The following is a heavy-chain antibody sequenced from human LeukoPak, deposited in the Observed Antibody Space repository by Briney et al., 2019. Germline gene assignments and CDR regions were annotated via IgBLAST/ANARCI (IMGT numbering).Heavy chain of an antibody. CDR1: GFTFSSYW. CDR2: IKQDGSEK. V-gene: IGHV3-7*01. CDR3: ARESLGFPVINTAMAGVLFDY. J-gene: IGHJ4*02. D-gene: IGHD5-18*01. Sequence: PGGSLRLPCAASGFTFSSYWMSWVRQAPGKGLEWVANIKQDGSEKYYVDSVKGRFTISRDNAKNSLYLQMNSLRAEDTAVYYCARESLGFPVINTAMAGVLFDYWGQGTLVTVSS.